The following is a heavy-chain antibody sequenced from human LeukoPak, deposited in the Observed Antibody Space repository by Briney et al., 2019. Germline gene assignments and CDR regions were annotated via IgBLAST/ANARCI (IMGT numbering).Heavy chain of an antibody. CDR2: ISSSSSYI. CDR3: ARESVTPTAGWFDP. CDR1: GFTFSSYS. V-gene: IGHV3-21*01. Sequence: GGSLRLSCAASGFTFSSYSMNWVRQAPGKGLEWVSSISSSSSYIYYADSVKGRFTISRDNAKNSLYLQMNSLRAEATAVYYCARESVTPTAGWFDPWGQGTLVTVSS. J-gene: IGHJ5*02. D-gene: IGHD4-17*01.